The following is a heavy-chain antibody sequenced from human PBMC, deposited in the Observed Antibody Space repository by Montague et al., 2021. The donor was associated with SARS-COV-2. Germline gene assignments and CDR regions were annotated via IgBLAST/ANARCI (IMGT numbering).Heavy chain of an antibody. Sequence: SETLSLTSAVSGGSFTDYYWSWIRQPPGKGLEWIGEINHRGTSNYNPSLESRVSISVDTSKNQFSLYLGSVTAADTAVYYCARGRQHFNMIVVVMTGGEYYFDYWAQGTLVTVSS. CDR3: ARGRQHFNMIVVVMTGGEYYFDY. CDR2: INHRGTS. CDR1: GGSFTDYY. D-gene: IGHD3-22*01. J-gene: IGHJ4*02. V-gene: IGHV4-34*01.